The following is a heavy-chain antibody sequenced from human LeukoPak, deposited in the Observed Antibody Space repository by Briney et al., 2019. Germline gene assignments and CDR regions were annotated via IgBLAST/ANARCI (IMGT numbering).Heavy chain of an antibody. CDR1: GYTFTSYG. Sequence: GASVKVSCKASGYTFTSYGISWVRQAPGQGLEWMGWISAYNGNTNYAQKLQGRVTMTTDTSTSTAYMELRSLRSDDTAVYYCARDRWELRYFDWLLSSFDIWGQGTMVTASS. V-gene: IGHV1-18*01. CDR3: ARDRWELRYFDWLLSSFDI. D-gene: IGHD3-9*01. J-gene: IGHJ3*02. CDR2: ISAYNGNT.